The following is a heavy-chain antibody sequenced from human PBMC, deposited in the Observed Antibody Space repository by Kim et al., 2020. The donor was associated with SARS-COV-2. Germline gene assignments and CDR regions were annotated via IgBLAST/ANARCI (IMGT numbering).Heavy chain of an antibody. CDR2: INSDGSST. CDR1: GFTFSSYW. J-gene: IGHJ6*02. Sequence: GGSLRLSCAASGFTFSSYWMHWVRQAPGKGLVCVSRINSDGSSTSYADSVKGRFTISRDNAKNTLYLQMNSLRAEDTAVYYCARAKWELLDYYYYYGMDVWGQGTTVTVSS. V-gene: IGHV3-74*01. D-gene: IGHD1-26*01. CDR3: ARAKWELLDYYYYYGMDV.